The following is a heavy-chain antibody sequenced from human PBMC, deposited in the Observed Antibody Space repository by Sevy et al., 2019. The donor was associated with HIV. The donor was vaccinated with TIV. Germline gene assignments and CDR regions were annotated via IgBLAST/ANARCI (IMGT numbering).Heavy chain of an antibody. V-gene: IGHV3-21*01. D-gene: IGHD2-8*01. CDR2: ISYSGSHR. J-gene: IGHJ4*02. Sequence: GSLRLSCAASGFTFSRSSMNWVRLAPGKGLEWLSSISYSGSHRYYADPLRGRFSISRDNAKSSLYLQMNILRAEDTAIYYWARGVGANAQFDYWGRGTLVTVSS. CDR3: ARGVGANAQFDY. CDR1: GFTFSRSS.